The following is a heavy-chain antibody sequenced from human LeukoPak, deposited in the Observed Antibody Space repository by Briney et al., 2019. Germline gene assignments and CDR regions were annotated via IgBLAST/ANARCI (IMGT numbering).Heavy chain of an antibody. Sequence: SETLSLTCAVSGYSISSGYYWGWIRPPPGKGLEWIGYIYYSGSTNYNPSLKSRVTISVDTSKNQFSLKLSSVTAADTAVYYCARAGAYCGGDCFKPFDYWGQGTLVTVSS. CDR2: IYYSGST. J-gene: IGHJ4*02. CDR1: GYSISSGYY. CDR3: ARAGAYCGGDCFKPFDY. V-gene: IGHV4-38-2*01. D-gene: IGHD2-21*02.